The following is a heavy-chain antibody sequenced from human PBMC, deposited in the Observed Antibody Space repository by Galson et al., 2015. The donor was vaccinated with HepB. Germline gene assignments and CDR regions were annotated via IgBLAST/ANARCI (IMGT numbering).Heavy chain of an antibody. Sequence: SVKFSCKASGYTFTSYYIHWVRQAPGQGLEWMGIFNPGGAGTTYAQKFQGRVTMTRDTSTSTVYMQLSSLRSEDTAFYYCTREPVTTASAFDYWGQGTLVTVSS. J-gene: IGHJ4*02. V-gene: IGHV1-46*03. D-gene: IGHD4-17*01. CDR1: GYTFTSYY. CDR2: FNPGGAGT. CDR3: TREPVTTASAFDY.